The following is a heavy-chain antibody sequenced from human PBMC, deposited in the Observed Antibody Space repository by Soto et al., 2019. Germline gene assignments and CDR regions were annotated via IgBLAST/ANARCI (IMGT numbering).Heavy chain of an antibody. CDR1: GGSISSYY. D-gene: IGHD6-19*01. J-gene: IGHJ4*02. CDR3: ARLDILAVAGLDY. Sequence: SETLSLTCTVSGGSISSYYWSWIRQPPGKGLEWIGYIYYSGSTNYNPSLKSRVTISIDTSKNQLSLKLNSVTAADTAVYYCARLDILAVAGLDYWGQGTLVTVSS. V-gene: IGHV4-59*08. CDR2: IYYSGST.